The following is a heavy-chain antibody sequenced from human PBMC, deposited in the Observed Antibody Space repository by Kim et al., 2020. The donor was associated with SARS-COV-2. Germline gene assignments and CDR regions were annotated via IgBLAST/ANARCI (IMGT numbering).Heavy chain of an antibody. CDR2: RNN. J-gene: IGHJ4*02. Sequence: RNNSHADSVKDRFTISRDNSNITLYLQMNSLGAEDTAVYYCASRYSSSFYWGQGTLVTVSS. CDR3: ASRYSSSFY. D-gene: IGHD6-13*01. V-gene: IGHV3-30*01.